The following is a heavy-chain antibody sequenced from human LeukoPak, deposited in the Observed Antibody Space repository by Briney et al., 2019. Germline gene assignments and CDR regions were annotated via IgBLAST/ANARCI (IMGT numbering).Heavy chain of an antibody. V-gene: IGHV3-30*18. CDR1: GFTFSSYG. J-gene: IGHJ4*02. CDR2: ISYDGSNK. Sequence: GGSLRLSCAASGFTFSSYGMHWVRQAPGKGLEWVAVISYDGSNKYYADSVKGRFTISRDNSKNTLYLQMNSLRAEDTAVYYCANNPEGAAAGTGYYFDYWGQGTLVTVSS. CDR3: ANNPEGAAAGTGYYFDY. D-gene: IGHD6-13*01.